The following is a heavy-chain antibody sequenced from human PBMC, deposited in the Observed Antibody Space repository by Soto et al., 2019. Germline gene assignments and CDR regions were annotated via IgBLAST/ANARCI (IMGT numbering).Heavy chain of an antibody. CDR3: ARVVIGTRHPDY. J-gene: IGHJ4*02. CDR2: IDTYNDNT. CDR1: GYTFVSYG. Sequence: ASVKVSCKASGYTFVSYGITWVRQAPGQGLEWMGWIDTYNDNTNYTQHLQGRVTMTTDTATSTAYMELGSLRSDDTAVYYCARVVIGTRHPDYWGQGTLVTVSS. V-gene: IGHV1-18*01. D-gene: IGHD6-6*01.